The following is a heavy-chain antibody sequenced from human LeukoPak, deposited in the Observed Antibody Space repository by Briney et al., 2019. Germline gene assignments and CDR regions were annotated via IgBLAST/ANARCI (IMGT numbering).Heavy chain of an antibody. D-gene: IGHD5-24*01. CDR3: ARGARAGYNLEPFDY. CDR2: IYYSGST. V-gene: IGHV4-61*05. Sequence: SETLSLTCTVSGCSISSSSYYWGWIRQPPGKGLEWIGYIYYSGSTKYNPSLKSRVTISVDTSKNQFSLKLSSVTAADTAVYYCARGARAGYNLEPFDYWGQGTLVTVSS. CDR1: GCSISSSSYY. J-gene: IGHJ4*02.